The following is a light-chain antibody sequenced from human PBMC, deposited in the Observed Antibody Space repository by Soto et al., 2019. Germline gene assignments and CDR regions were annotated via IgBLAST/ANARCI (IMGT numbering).Light chain of an antibody. CDR1: QDIRNY. V-gene: IGKV1-33*01. Sequence: DIQMTQSPSSLSASVGDRVTITCRASQDIRNYLNWYQQKPGKAPNLLIYDASNLKAGVPLRFSGSGSGTDFTLTISSLQPEDIASYYCQHYDHLPPLSFGGGTRVEI. CDR2: DAS. CDR3: QHYDHLPPLS. J-gene: IGKJ4*01.